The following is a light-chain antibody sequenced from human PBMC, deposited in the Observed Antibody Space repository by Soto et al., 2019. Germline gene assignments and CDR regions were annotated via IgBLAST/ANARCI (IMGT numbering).Light chain of an antibody. CDR2: WAS. CDR1: QSVLDSSSGKSY. CDR3: QQYYHLWS. Sequence: DFVMTQSPDSLAVSLGERATISCKSSQSVLDSSSGKSYLAWYQQKLGQPPRLLIYWASTRESGVPDRFSAGGSGADFTLTISSLQAEDVAIYCCQQYYHLWSFGQGTKVEIK. J-gene: IGKJ1*01. V-gene: IGKV4-1*01.